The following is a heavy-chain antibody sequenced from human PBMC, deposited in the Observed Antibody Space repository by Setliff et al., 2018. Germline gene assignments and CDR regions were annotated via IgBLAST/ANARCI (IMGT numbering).Heavy chain of an antibody. Sequence: KTSETLSLTCTVSGGSISSGSYYWSWIRQPAGKGLEWIGHIYTSGSTNYNPSLKSRVTISVDTSKNQFSLKLSSVTAADTAVYYCARTGTYRYFDSWGQGTLVTVSS. V-gene: IGHV4-61*09. J-gene: IGHJ4*02. CDR3: ARTGTYRYFDS. CDR1: GGSISSGSYY. CDR2: IYTSGST. D-gene: IGHD1-1*01.